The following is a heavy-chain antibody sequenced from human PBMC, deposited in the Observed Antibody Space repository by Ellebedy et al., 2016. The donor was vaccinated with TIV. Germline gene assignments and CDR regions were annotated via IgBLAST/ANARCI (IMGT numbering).Heavy chain of an antibody. CDR3: ARTGEDY. V-gene: IGHV3-7*01. Sequence: GGSLRLSXAASGFTFSRYWLTWVRQAPGKGLEWVANINEDGSGKYYVDSVKGRFTISRDNAKNSLYLQMNSLRAEDTAVYYCARTGEDYWGQGTLVTVSS. J-gene: IGHJ4*02. CDR1: GFTFSRYW. CDR2: INEDGSGK. D-gene: IGHD4-17*01.